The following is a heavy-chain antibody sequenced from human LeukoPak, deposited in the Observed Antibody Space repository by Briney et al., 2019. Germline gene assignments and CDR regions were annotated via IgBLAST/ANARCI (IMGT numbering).Heavy chain of an antibody. Sequence: VGSLRLSCAASGVSFSSYWMRWVRQAPGKGLVWVSRINTEGYSTNYAGSVKGRFTSCRAYDKKTLYLQMNSLRAENTAVYYCARDLGYSYDYWGQGTLATVSS. CDR1: GVSFSSYW. D-gene: IGHD5-18*01. J-gene: IGHJ4*02. V-gene: IGHV3-74*01. CDR3: ARDLGYSYDY. CDR2: INTEGYST.